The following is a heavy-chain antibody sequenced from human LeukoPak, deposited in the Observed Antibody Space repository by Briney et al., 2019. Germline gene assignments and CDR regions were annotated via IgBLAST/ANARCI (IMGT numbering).Heavy chain of an antibody. CDR1: GFTFSSYS. V-gene: IGHV3-48*01. CDR3: ARILDSAWGELGY. D-gene: IGHD6-19*01. Sequence: GGSLRLSCAASGFTFSSYSMNWVRQAPGKGLEWVSYISSSSSTIYYADSVKGRFTISRDNAKNSLYLQMNSLRAEDTAVYYCARILDSAWGELGYWGQGTLVTVSS. J-gene: IGHJ4*02. CDR2: ISSSSSTI.